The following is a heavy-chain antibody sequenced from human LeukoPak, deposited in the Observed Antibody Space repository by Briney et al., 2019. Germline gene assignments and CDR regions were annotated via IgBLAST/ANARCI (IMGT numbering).Heavy chain of an antibody. J-gene: IGHJ4*02. CDR2: IYTSGST. Sequence: SETLSFTGTVSGGSISSGSYYWSWIRQPAGKGLEWIGRIYTSGSTNYNPSLKSRVTISVDTSKNQFSLKLSSVTAADTAVYYCARAGHSGSYYWGQGTLVTVSS. D-gene: IGHD1-26*01. CDR3: ARAGHSGSYY. CDR1: GGSISSGSYY. V-gene: IGHV4-61*02.